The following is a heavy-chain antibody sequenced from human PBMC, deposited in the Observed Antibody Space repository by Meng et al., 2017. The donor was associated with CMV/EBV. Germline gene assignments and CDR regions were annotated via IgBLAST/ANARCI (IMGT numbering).Heavy chain of an antibody. D-gene: IGHD3-22*01. CDR2: ISSSSSYI. CDR1: GFTFSSYS. V-gene: IGHV3-21*01. CDR3: ARAAPYYYDKYGMDV. J-gene: IGHJ6*02. Sequence: ETLSLTCAASGFTFSSYSMNWVRQAPGKGLEWVSSISSSSSYIYYADSVKGRFTISRDNAKNSLYLQMNSLRAEDTAVYYCARAAPYYYDKYGMDVWGQGTTVTVSS.